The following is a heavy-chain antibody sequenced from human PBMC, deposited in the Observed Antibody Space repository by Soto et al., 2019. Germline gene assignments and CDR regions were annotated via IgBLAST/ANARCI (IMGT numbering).Heavy chain of an antibody. D-gene: IGHD4-17*01. CDR2: IYHSGST. Sequence: SETLSLTCAVSGGSISSGGYSWSWIRQPPGEGLEWIGYIYHSGSTYYNPSLKSRVTISVDRSKNQFSLKLSSVTAADTAVYYCASGEPNYYYGMDVWGQGTTVTVSS. CDR3: ASGEPNYYYGMDV. V-gene: IGHV4-30-2*01. CDR1: GGSISSGGYS. J-gene: IGHJ6*02.